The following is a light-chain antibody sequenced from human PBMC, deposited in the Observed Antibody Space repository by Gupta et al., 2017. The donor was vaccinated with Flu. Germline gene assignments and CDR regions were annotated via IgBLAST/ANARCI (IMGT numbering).Light chain of an antibody. CDR2: AS. CDR3: QQSYNTPFT. Sequence: ASTLQTGAPSRFSGSGSGTDFTLTINGVQPEDLATYYCQQSYNTPFTFGQGTNLEIK. V-gene: IGKV1-39*01. J-gene: IGKJ2*01.